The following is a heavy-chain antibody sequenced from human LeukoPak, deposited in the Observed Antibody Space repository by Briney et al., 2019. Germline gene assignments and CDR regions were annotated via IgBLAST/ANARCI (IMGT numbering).Heavy chain of an antibody. Sequence: SETLSLTCSVSGGSIRNYYWSWIRQPPGKGLEWIGFIFHSGNSNYNPSLKSRVTISIDTSKNQFSLKLSSVTAADTAIYYCAREDSNEGSRPLNYWGQGTPVTASS. J-gene: IGHJ4*01. CDR3: AREDSNEGSRPLNY. D-gene: IGHD3-22*01. CDR1: GGSIRNYY. V-gene: IGHV4-59*01. CDR2: IFHSGNS.